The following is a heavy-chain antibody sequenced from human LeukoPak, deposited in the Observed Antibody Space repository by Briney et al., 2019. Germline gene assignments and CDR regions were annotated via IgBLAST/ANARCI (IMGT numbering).Heavy chain of an antibody. CDR1: GSTFSGSA. Sequence: PGGSLRLSCVASGSTFSGSAMHWVRQASGKGLEWVGRIRSKANSYATAYAASVKGRFTISRDDSKNTAYLQMNSLKTEDTAVYYCASGYYDSSGLDYWGQGTLVTVSS. J-gene: IGHJ4*02. CDR2: IRSKANSYAT. V-gene: IGHV3-73*01. D-gene: IGHD3-22*01. CDR3: ASGYYDSSGLDY.